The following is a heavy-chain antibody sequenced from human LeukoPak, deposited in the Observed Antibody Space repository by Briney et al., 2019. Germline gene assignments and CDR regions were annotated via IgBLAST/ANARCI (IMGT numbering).Heavy chain of an antibody. CDR1: GGSFRGYY. V-gene: IGHV4-34*01. D-gene: IGHD3-10*01. CDR2: INHSGST. J-gene: IGHJ4*02. CDR3: ASTLTYYYGSGSYYIDC. Sequence: SETLSLTCAVYGGSFRGYYWSWIRQPPGKGLEWIGEINHSGSTNYNPSLKSRVTISVDTSKNQFSLKLRSVTAADTAVYYCASTLTYYYGSGSYYIDCWGQGTLVTVSS.